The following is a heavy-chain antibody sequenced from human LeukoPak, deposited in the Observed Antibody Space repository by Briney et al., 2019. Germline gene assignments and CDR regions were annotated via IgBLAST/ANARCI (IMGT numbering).Heavy chain of an antibody. V-gene: IGHV4-4*07. CDR2: TYTSGSA. CDR1: GGSISNYY. CDR3: ARGPDGSGYYPFDY. Sequence: SETLSLTCTVSGGSISNYYWSWIRQPAGKGLEWIGRTYTSGSANYNPSLKSRVTMSVDTSKNQFSLKLSSATAADTAVYYCARGPDGSGYYPFDYWGQGTLVTVSS. J-gene: IGHJ4*02. D-gene: IGHD3-22*01.